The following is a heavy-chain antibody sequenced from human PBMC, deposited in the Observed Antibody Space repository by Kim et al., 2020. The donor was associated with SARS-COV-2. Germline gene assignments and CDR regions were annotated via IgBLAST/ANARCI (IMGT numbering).Heavy chain of an antibody. D-gene: IGHD6-19*01. V-gene: IGHV3-30*04. Sequence: GGSLRLSCAASGFTFSSYAMHWVRQAPGKGLEWVAVISYDGSNKYYADSVKGRFTISRDNSKNTLYLQMNSLRAEDTAVYYCARFGSSGWFKDYWGQGTLVTVSS. CDR3: ARFGSSGWFKDY. CDR2: ISYDGSNK. CDR1: GFTFSSYA. J-gene: IGHJ4*02.